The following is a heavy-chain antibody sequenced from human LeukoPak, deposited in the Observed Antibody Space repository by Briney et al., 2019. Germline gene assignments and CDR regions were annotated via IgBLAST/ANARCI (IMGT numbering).Heavy chain of an antibody. Sequence: SEALSHTRIVSLGSINSTNHYWGWIRHPPGKGLEWIGTMYYSGSTYYNPSLKSRVTISVDTTKNQFSLKLSSVTAADTAVYYCARDGDYGSGSYESGSYYYYMDVWGKGTTVTVSS. CDR3: ARDGDYGSGSYESGSYYYYMDV. CDR1: LGSINSTNHY. D-gene: IGHD3-10*01. V-gene: IGHV4-39*07. CDR2: MYYSGST. J-gene: IGHJ6*03.